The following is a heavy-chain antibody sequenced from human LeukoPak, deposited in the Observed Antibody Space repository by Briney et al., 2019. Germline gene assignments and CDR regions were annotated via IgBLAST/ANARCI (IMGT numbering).Heavy chain of an antibody. D-gene: IGHD1-26*01. CDR1: GGSFSGYY. CDR2: INHSGST. V-gene: IGHV4-34*01. CDR3: AKDRILGDKVPWFDP. J-gene: IGHJ5*02. Sequence: SETLSLTCAVYGGSFSGYYWSWIRQPPGKGLEWIGEINHSGSTKYNPSLKSRVTISVDPSKNQFSLKLSSVTAADTGVYYCAKDRILGDKVPWFDPWGQGTLVTVSS.